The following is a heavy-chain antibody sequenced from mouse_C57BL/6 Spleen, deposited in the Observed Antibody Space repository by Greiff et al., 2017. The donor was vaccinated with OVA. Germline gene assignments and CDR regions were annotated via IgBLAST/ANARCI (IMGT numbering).Heavy chain of an antibody. V-gene: IGHV5-4*01. CDR1: GFTFSSYA. J-gene: IGHJ2*01. Sequence: EVKLVESGGGLVKPGGSLKLSCAASGFTFSSYAMSWVRQTPEKRLEWVATISDGGSYTYYPDNVKGRFTISRDNAKNNLYLQMSHLKSEDTAMYYCARDSLTYYFDYWGQGTTLTVSS. CDR2: ISDGGSYT. CDR3: ARDSLTYYFDY. D-gene: IGHD1-3*01.